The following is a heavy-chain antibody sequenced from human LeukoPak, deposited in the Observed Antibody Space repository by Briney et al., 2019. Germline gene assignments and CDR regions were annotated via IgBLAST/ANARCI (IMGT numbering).Heavy chain of an antibody. CDR1: GFSFSSYA. V-gene: IGHV3-23*01. Sequence: PGGSLRLSCAASGFSFSSYAMNWVRQAPGKGLEWVSAISASGGNTYYADSVKGRFTISRGNSKNTLFLQMSSLRAEDTAVYYCARDRPPGYWGQGTLVTISS. CDR2: ISASGGNT. CDR3: ARDRPPGY. J-gene: IGHJ4*02.